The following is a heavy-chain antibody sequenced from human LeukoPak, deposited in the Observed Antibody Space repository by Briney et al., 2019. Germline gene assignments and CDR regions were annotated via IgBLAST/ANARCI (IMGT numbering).Heavy chain of an antibody. CDR2: MNPNIGNR. CDR1: GDAFTTDD. J-gene: IGHJ5*02. D-gene: IGHD3-16*01. CDR3: ARGDGIMTPFDP. V-gene: IGHV1-8*01. Sequence: SVNLSSKASGDAFTTDDINCVREATGQRLEWRGGMNPNIGNRGYPHKFQGRVTMTRNTSISTAYMELSSLRSEDTAVYYCARGDGIMTPFDPWGQGTLVTVSS.